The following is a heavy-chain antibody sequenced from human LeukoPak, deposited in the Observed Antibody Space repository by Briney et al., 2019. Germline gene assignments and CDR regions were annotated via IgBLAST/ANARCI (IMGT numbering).Heavy chain of an antibody. J-gene: IGHJ5*02. CDR3: ARVDIGGWYWLDP. D-gene: IGHD6-19*01. CDR1: GFTFSSYS. Sequence: GGSLRLSCAASGFTFSSYSMNWVRQAPGKGLEWVSSISSSSSYIYYADSVKGRFTISRDNAKNSLYLQMNSLRAEDTAMYYCARVDIGGWYWLDPWGQGTLVTVSS. CDR2: ISSSSSYI. V-gene: IGHV3-21*01.